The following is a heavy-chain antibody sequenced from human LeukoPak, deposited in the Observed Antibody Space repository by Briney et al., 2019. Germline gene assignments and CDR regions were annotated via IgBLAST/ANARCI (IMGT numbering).Heavy chain of an antibody. CDR2: ISSSGRTI. CDR3: ARMGETDAFDI. Sequence: GGSLRLSCAASGFTLSSFEMNWVRQAPGKGLEWVSYISSSGRTIYYADSVKGRFTISRDNAKNSLYLQMNSLRAEDTAVYYCARMGETDAFDIWGQGTMVTVSS. J-gene: IGHJ3*02. CDR1: GFTLSSFE. D-gene: IGHD2-21*01. V-gene: IGHV3-48*03.